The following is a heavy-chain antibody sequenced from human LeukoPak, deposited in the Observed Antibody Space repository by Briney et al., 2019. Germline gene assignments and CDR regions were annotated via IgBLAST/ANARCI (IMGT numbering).Heavy chain of an antibody. Sequence: SETLSLTCTVSGGSISSYYWSWIRQPPGKGLEWIGYIYYSGSTNYNPSLKSRVTISVDTSKNQFSLKLSSVTAADTAVYYCARDIDDILTGYYGNNWFDPWGQGTLVTVSS. CDR3: ARDIDDILTGYYGNNWFDP. V-gene: IGHV4-59*12. J-gene: IGHJ5*02. CDR1: GGSISSYY. D-gene: IGHD3-9*01. CDR2: IYYSGST.